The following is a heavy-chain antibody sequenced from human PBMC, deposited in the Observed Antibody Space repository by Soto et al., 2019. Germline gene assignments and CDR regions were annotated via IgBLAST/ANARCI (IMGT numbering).Heavy chain of an antibody. CDR2: TNAGNGNT. V-gene: IGHV1-3*01. Sequence: ASVKVSCKASGYTFTSYAMHWVRQAPGQGLEWMGWTNAGNGNTKYSQKFQGRVTITRDTSASTAYMELSSLRSEDTAVYYCARSIMITFGGVIVIPPDVWGQGTTVTVSS. CDR1: GYTFTSYA. J-gene: IGHJ6*02. D-gene: IGHD3-16*02. CDR3: ARSIMITFGGVIVIPPDV.